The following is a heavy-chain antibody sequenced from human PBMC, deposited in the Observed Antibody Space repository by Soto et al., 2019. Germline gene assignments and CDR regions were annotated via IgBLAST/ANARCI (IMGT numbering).Heavy chain of an antibody. J-gene: IGHJ4*02. D-gene: IGHD6-19*01. CDR3: AHRLHGCSSGWDTGIFDY. CDR1: GFSLSNGGEG. CDR2: NYWDDDK. Sequence: SGSTLVYRTTSRTLTFTYCGFSLSNGGEGVGWVRRPPGKAQEWLAFNYWDDDKLYNPSLKTRLTITEDTSNSLVVLIMTDMDPVDTATYFCAHRLHGCSSGWDTGIFDYWGQGTPVTVSS. V-gene: IGHV2-5*02.